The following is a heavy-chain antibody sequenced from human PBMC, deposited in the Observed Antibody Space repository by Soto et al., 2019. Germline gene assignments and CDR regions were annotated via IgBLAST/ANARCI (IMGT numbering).Heavy chain of an antibody. CDR2: ISYDGSNK. V-gene: IGHV3-30*18. CDR3: AKDRDYYDSSGALDY. Sequence: HPGGSLRLSCAASGFTFSSYGMHWVRQAPGKGLEWVAVISYDGSNKYYADSVKGRFTISRDNSKNTLYLQMNSLRAEDTAVYYCAKDRDYYDSSGALDYWGQGTLVTVSS. CDR1: GFTFSSYG. D-gene: IGHD3-22*01. J-gene: IGHJ4*02.